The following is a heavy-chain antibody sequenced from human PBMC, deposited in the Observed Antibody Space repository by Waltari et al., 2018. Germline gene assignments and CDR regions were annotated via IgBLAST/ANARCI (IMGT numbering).Heavy chain of an antibody. D-gene: IGHD1-7*01. Sequence: QVQLVQSGAEVKKPGASVKVSCKASGYTFTSYGISWVRQAPGQGLEWMGWVSAYNGNTNYAQKLQGRVTMTTDTSTSTAYMELRSLRSDDTAVYYCARDHSAIPWNYMYYYYGMDVWGQGTTVTVSS. V-gene: IGHV1-18*01. CDR1: GYTFTSYG. CDR2: VSAYNGNT. J-gene: IGHJ6*02. CDR3: ARDHSAIPWNYMYYYYGMDV.